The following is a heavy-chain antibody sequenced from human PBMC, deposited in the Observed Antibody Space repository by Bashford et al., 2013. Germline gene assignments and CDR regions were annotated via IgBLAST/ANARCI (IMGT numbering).Heavy chain of an antibody. V-gene: IGHV3-30*04. Sequence: VRQAPGKGLEWVAVISYDDGSTQYYADSVKGRFSISRDNSKKSLYLRMTSLRAEDTAVYYCAKGSSSPYYFDYWGQGTLVTVSS. CDR3: AKGSSSPYYFDY. CDR2: ISYDDGSTQ. D-gene: IGHD6-13*01. J-gene: IGHJ4*02.